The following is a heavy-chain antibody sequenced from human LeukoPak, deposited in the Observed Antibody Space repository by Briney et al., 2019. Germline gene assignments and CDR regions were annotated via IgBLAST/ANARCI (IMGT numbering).Heavy chain of an antibody. D-gene: IGHD4-23*01. CDR1: GFTFDDYA. CDR2: IGWNSGDI. CDR3: ARSGGGF. Sequence: GGSLRLSCAASGFTFDDYAMHWVRQAPGKGLEWVSGIGWNSGDIAYVDSVKGRFTISRDNAKNSLYLQMNSLRAEDTAVYYCARSGGGFWGQGTMVTVSS. J-gene: IGHJ3*01. V-gene: IGHV3-9*01.